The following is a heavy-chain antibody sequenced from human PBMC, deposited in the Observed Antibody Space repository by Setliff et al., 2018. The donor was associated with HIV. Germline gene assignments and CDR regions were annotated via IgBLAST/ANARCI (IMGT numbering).Heavy chain of an antibody. D-gene: IGHD2-15*01. V-gene: IGHV1-46*01. CDR3: ARVPAGVAYSDY. J-gene: IGHJ4*02. CDR1: GYTFTSYY. Sequence: GASVKVSCKASGYTFTSYYMHWVRQAPGQGLEWMGMINPSGGSTSYAQKFQARVTMTRDTTTNTVYMELSSLRSEDTGVYYCARVPAGVAYSDYWGQGTLVTVSS. CDR2: INPSGGST.